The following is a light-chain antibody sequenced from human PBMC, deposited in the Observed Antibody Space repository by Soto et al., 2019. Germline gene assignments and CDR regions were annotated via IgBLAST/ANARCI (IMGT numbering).Light chain of an antibody. CDR1: SSDVGSYNL. J-gene: IGLJ1*01. CDR3: CSYAGSSTLDV. Sequence: QSVLTQPASVSGSPGQSITISCTGTSSDVGSYNLVSWYQQPPGKAPKLMIYEGSKRPSGVSNRFSGSKSGNTASLTISGLQAEDEADYYCCSYAGSSTLDVFGTGTKLTVL. CDR2: EGS. V-gene: IGLV2-23*01.